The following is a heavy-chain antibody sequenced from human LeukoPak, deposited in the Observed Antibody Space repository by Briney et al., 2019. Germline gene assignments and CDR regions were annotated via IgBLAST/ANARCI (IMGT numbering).Heavy chain of an antibody. CDR3: ARGSSSGFDY. D-gene: IGHD6-19*01. V-gene: IGHV3-48*02. Sequence: GGSLRLSCAASGFTFSSYSMNWVRQAPGKGLEWVSYITSSSSTIYYADSVKGRFTISRENAKNSLYLQMNSLRDEDTAVYYCARGSSSGFDYWGQGTLVTVSS. CDR1: GFTFSSYS. CDR2: ITSSSSTI. J-gene: IGHJ4*02.